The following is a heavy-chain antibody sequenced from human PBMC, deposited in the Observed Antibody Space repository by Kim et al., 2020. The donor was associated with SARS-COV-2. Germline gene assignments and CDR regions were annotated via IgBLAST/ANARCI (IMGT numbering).Heavy chain of an antibody. CDR1: GGTFSSYA. D-gene: IGHD7-27*01. J-gene: IGHJ5*02. V-gene: IGHV1-69*04. Sequence: SVKVSCKASGGTFSSYAISWVRQAPGQGLEWMGRIIPILGIANYAQKFQGRVTITADKSTSTAYMELSSLRSEDTAVYYCARDGDLLFQYNWFDPWGQGTLVTVSS. CDR3: ARDGDLLFQYNWFDP. CDR2: IIPILGIA.